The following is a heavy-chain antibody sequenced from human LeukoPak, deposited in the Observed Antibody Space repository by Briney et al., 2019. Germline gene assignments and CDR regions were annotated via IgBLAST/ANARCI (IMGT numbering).Heavy chain of an antibody. CDR3: ARDFEKASNALWFDP. V-gene: IGHV1-2*02. CDR2: INPDSGGT. D-gene: IGHD2-2*01. Sequence: ASVTVSCKASGYTFTGYYMYWVRQAPGQGLEWMGWINPDSGGTKYAQQFQGRVIMTRDTSISTVYMELSRLRSDDTAVYYCARDFEKASNALWFDPWGQGTLVTVSS. J-gene: IGHJ5*02. CDR1: GYTFTGYY.